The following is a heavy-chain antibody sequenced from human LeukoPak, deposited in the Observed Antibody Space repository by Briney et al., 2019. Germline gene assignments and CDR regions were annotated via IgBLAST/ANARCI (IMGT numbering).Heavy chain of an antibody. CDR2: IYYSGST. Sequence: PSETLSLTCTVSGGSISSYYWSWIRQPPGKGLEWIGYIYYSGSTNYNSSLKSRVTISVDTSKNQFSLKLSSVTAADTAVYYCARGGAMGTYYYYMDVWGKGTTVTISS. J-gene: IGHJ6*03. V-gene: IGHV4-59*01. CDR1: GGSISSYY. D-gene: IGHD1-1*01. CDR3: ARGGAMGTYYYYMDV.